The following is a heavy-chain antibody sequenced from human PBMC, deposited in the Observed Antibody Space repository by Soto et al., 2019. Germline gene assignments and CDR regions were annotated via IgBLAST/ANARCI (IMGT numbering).Heavy chain of an antibody. V-gene: IGHV4-59*01. Sequence: QVQLQEWGPGLVKASETLSLTCTVSDISISSYRWSWIRQAPGKGLEWIGYVYDSGTTNYNPSLKSRATISVDTPKNQFSLKLSSVTAEDTAVYYCARIAAGSRIDFWGQGTLVTVSS. J-gene: IGHJ4*02. CDR3: ARIAAGSRIDF. CDR2: VYDSGTT. D-gene: IGHD2-15*01. CDR1: DISISSYR.